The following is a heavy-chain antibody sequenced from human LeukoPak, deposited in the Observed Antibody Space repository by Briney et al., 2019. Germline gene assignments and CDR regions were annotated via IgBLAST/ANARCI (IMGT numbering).Heavy chain of an antibody. Sequence: GGSLRLSCAASGFTFSSYSMNWVRQAPGKGLEWVSCITRSSIYIYYADSVKGRFTISRDNAKSSLYLQMNSLRAEDTAVYYCARGRYDSSGSYSLFDYWGQGTLVTVSS. J-gene: IGHJ4*02. CDR3: ARGRYDSSGSYSLFDY. CDR1: GFTFSSYS. CDR2: ITRSSIYI. V-gene: IGHV3-21*01. D-gene: IGHD3-22*01.